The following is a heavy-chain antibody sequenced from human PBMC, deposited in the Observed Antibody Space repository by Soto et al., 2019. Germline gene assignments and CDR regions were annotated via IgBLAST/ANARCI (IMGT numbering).Heavy chain of an antibody. CDR3: ARARRYCIGGRCYFRFDY. CDR2: MNPNSGNT. V-gene: IGHV1-8*01. D-gene: IGHD2-15*01. CDR1: GYTFTSYD. J-gene: IGHJ4*02. Sequence: QVQLVQSGAEVKKPGASVKVSCKASGYTFTSYDINWVRQATGQGLEWMGWMNPNSGNTGYAQKFQGRVTMTRNTSISTAYMEMSSLRSEDTAVYYCARARRYCIGGRCYFRFDYWGQGTPVTVSS.